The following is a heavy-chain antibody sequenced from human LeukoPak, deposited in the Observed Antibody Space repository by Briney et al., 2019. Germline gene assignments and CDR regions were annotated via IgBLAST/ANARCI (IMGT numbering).Heavy chain of an antibody. CDR2: INPGDSDT. CDR3: ARHIDNSGWQY. Sequence: GESLKISCKGSGFRFTSYCVGWVRQMPGKGLEWMGIINPGDSDTRYSPSLEGQVTISADKSISTAYLQWSSLEASDTAMYYCARHIDNSGWQYWGQGTLVTVSS. V-gene: IGHV5-51*01. D-gene: IGHD6-19*01. J-gene: IGHJ4*02. CDR1: GFRFTSYC.